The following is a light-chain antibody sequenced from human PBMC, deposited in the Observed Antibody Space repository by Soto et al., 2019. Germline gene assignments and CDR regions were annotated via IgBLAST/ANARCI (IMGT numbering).Light chain of an antibody. CDR3: QQTYSSLLYT. CDR1: QTISNY. J-gene: IGKJ2*01. CDR2: SAS. V-gene: IGKV1-39*01. Sequence: DIQMNQSPSSLSASVGDRVTITCRASQTISNYLNWYQQKPGKAPKLLIFSASNLRNGVPSRFSGSGSATYFTLTISSLQPEDFATYYCQQTYSSLLYTFGQGTKVDIK.